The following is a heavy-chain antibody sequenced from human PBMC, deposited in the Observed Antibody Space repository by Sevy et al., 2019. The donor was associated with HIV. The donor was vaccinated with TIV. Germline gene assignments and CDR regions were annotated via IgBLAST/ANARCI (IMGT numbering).Heavy chain of an antibody. CDR3: AREADYYFDS. Sequence: GGSLRLSCEASGFTFSDYHMTWIRQAPGKGLEWVAYISSRGSTEHYAESVKGRFTISRDNVKNSLYLQMDSLRGEDTAVYYCAREADYYFDSWGQGSLVTVSS. CDR1: GFTFSDYH. D-gene: IGHD2-21*02. V-gene: IGHV3-11*01. CDR2: ISSRGSTE. J-gene: IGHJ4*02.